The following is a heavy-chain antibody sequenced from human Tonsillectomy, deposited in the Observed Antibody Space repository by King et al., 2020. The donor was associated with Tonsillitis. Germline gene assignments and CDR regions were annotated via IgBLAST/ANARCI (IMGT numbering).Heavy chain of an antibody. D-gene: IGHD3-22*01. CDR3: ARDTPVVVALDY. CDR2: IWYDGSNK. V-gene: IGHV3-33*08. J-gene: IGHJ4*02. Sequence: VQLVESGGGVVQPGRSLRLSCTASGFTLSSYDMHWVRQAPGKGLEWVAVIWYDGSNKFYADSVKGRFTISRDNSKNTLYLQMNSLRAEDTAVYYCARDTPVVVALDYWGQGTLVTVSS. CDR1: GFTLSSYD.